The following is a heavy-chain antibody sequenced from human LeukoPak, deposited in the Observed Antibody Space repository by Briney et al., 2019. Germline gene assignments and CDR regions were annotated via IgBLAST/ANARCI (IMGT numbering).Heavy chain of an antibody. CDR1: GGSISSYY. CDR2: IYYSGST. CDR3: ARESRGYYGSGKWFDP. Sequence: SETLSLTCTVSGGSISSYYWSWIRQPPGKGLEWIGYIYYSGSTNYNPSLKSRVTISVDTSKNQFSLKLSAVTAADTAVYYCARESRGYYGSGKWFDPWGQGTLVTVSS. J-gene: IGHJ5*02. D-gene: IGHD3-10*01. V-gene: IGHV4-59*12.